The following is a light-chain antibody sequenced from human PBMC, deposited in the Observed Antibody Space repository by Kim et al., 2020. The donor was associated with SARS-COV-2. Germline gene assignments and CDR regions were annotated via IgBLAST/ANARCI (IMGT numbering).Light chain of an antibody. CDR3: QSYNRAPWT. J-gene: IGKJ1*01. V-gene: IGKV1-27*01. CDR2: AAS. CDR1: QDISNN. Sequence: ASVGYRVSITCRASQDISNNLAWFQHKPGKAPKLLIYAASALHSEVPSRFSGSGSGTDFTLTISNLQPEDVATFYCQSYNRAPWTFGQGTKVDIK.